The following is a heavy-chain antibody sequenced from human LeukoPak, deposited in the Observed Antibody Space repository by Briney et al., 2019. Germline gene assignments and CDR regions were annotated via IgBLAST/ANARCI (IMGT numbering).Heavy chain of an antibody. V-gene: IGHV3-7*01. J-gene: IGHJ4*02. CDR3: AKDVYIMAATIGGYFDY. CDR1: GFTFTDYW. CDR2: IRQDGGEK. D-gene: IGHD5-24*01. Sequence: GGSLRLSCAVSGFTFTDYWMNWVRQAPGRGLEWVASIRQDGGEKSYVDSVKGRFTISRDNTKSSLYLRINSLRAEDTAVYYCAKDVYIMAATIGGYFDYWGQGTLVTVSS.